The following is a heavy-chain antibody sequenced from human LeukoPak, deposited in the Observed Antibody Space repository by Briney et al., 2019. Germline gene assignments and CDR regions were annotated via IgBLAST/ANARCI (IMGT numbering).Heavy chain of an antibody. Sequence: SETLSLTCTVSGGSISAYYWSWIRQPPGKGLERIGYIYRSGSTNTNPSLKSRVTISVDASENQFSLKLSSVTAADTAVYYCARHSHYYGSGSFYRDYFDYWGQGTLVTVSS. CDR2: IYRSGST. CDR3: ARHSHYYGSGSFYRDYFDY. D-gene: IGHD3-10*01. CDR1: GGSISAYY. J-gene: IGHJ4*02. V-gene: IGHV4-59*08.